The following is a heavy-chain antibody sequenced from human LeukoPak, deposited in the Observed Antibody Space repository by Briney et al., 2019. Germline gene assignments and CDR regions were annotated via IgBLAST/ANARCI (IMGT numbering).Heavy chain of an antibody. D-gene: IGHD3-16*01. CDR2: ISFDGRDK. V-gene: IGHV3-30*03. Sequence: GGSLRLSCAASGFTFSSYWMSWVRQAPGKGLEWVALISFDGRDKQYADSVKGRFTISKDNSKNTLYLQMNSLSGDDTSMYFCARAYGGLIDYWGHGTLVTVSS. CDR3: ARAYGGLIDY. J-gene: IGHJ4*01. CDR1: GFTFSSYW.